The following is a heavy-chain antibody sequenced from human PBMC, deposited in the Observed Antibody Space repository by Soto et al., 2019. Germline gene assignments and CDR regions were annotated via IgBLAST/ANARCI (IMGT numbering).Heavy chain of an antibody. J-gene: IGHJ4*02. CDR1: GFTFSSYM. CDR2: ISSSSNYK. Sequence: EVKLVESGGGLVKPGGSLRLSCAASGFTFSSYMMNWVRQAPGKELDWVSSISSSSNYKYYADSVKGRFTISRDNAKNSLYLQMNSLRAEDKAVYYCARDRSPYDFWSGYSVWGLDYWGQGTLVTVSS. V-gene: IGHV3-21*01. D-gene: IGHD3-3*01. CDR3: ARDRSPYDFWSGYSVWGLDY.